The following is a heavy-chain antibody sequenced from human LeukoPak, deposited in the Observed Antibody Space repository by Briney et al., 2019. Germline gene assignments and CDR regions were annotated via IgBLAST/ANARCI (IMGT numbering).Heavy chain of an antibody. CDR1: GGSFSGYY. CDR2: INHSGST. V-gene: IGHV4-34*01. CDR3: ARGTGVDY. Sequence: SETLSLTCAVYGGSFSGYYWSWIRQPPGKGLEWIGEINHSGSTNYNPSLKSRVTISVDTSKNQFSLKLSSVTAADTAVYYCARGTGVDYWGQGTLVTVSS. J-gene: IGHJ4*02. D-gene: IGHD2-8*01.